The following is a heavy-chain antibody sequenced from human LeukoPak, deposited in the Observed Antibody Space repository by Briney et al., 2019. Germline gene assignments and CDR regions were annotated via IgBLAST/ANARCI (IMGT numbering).Heavy chain of an antibody. CDR2: INSDGSST. CDR1: GFTFSSYW. J-gene: IGHJ4*02. Sequence: GSLRLSCAASGFTFSSYWMHWVRQAPGKGLVWVSRINSDGSSTSYADSVKGRFTISRDNAKNTLYLQMNSLRAEDTAVYYCAQGHLWFGELLEGYWGQGTLVTVSS. CDR3: AQGHLWFGELLEGY. D-gene: IGHD3-10*01. V-gene: IGHV3-74*01.